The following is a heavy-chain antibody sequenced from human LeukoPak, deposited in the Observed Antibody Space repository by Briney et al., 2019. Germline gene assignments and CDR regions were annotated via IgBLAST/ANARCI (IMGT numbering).Heavy chain of an antibody. J-gene: IGHJ3*01. D-gene: IGHD3-16*01. CDR2: IFNDGSQE. Sequence: GGSLRLSCAASGFTFSSYGMHWVRQAPGKGLEWVAVIFNDGSQEKYADSVKGRFTISRDNSKNTLFLQMNSLRAEDTAVYYCARDDALGDNVWGQGTMVTVSS. CDR1: GFTFSSYG. V-gene: IGHV3-33*01. CDR3: ARDDALGDNV.